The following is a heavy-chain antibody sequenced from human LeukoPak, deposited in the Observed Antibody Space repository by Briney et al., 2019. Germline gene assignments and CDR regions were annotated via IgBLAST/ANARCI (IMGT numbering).Heavy chain of an antibody. CDR2: ISAYNGNT. V-gene: IGHV1-18*01. CDR3: ARDAGFFWSGYFLGSYYYYMDV. Sequence: ASVKVSCKASGYTFTSYGISWVRQAPGQGLEWMGWISAYNGNTNYAQKLQGRVTMTTDTSTSTAYMELRSLRSDDTAVYYCARDAGFFWSGYFLGSYYYYMDVWGKGTTVTVSS. D-gene: IGHD3-3*01. J-gene: IGHJ6*03. CDR1: GYTFTSYG.